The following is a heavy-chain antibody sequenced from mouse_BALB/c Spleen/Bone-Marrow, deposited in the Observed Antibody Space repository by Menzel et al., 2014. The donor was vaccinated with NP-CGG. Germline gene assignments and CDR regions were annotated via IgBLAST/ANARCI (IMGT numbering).Heavy chain of an antibody. D-gene: IGHD2-4*01. Sequence: VKLVESGPGLVAPPQSLSITCTASGFSLTGCGVSWIRQPPGKGLEWLGVIWGGGSTYYNSALKSRLSISKDNSKSKVFLKMNSLQTDDTAMYYCARIYFDCEGFADWGQGIPVTDS. J-gene: IGHJ3*01. CDR2: IWGGGST. V-gene: IGHV2-6-5*01. CDR3: ARIYFDCEGFAD. CDR1: GFSLTGCG.